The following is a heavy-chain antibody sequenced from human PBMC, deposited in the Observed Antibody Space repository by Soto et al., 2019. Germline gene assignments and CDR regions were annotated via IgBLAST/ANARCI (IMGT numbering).Heavy chain of an antibody. V-gene: IGHV1-58*02. CDR2: IVVGSGNT. Sequence: QMQLVQSGPEVKKPGTSVKVSCKASGFTFTSSAMQWVRQARGQRLEWIGWIVVGSGNTNYAQKFQERVTITRDMSTSTAYMELSSLRSEDTAVYYCAAGLGYFSGGSCYPTVWYFDLWGRGTLVTVSS. CDR1: GFTFTSSA. CDR3: AAGLGYFSGGSCYPTVWYFDL. J-gene: IGHJ2*01. D-gene: IGHD2-15*01.